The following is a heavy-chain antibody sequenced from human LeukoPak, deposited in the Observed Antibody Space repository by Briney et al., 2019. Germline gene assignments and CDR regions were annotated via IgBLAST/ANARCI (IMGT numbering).Heavy chain of an antibody. D-gene: IGHD3-10*01. V-gene: IGHV3-74*01. CDR1: GFTFSSHW. CDR3: ARGPPDGSGSYYPGDY. J-gene: IGHJ4*02. CDR2: ISSDGSST. Sequence: GGSLRLSCAASGFTFSSHWMHWVRQAPGKGLVWVSRISSDGSSTSFADSVKGRFTISRDNAEDTQYLHMNSLRDEDTAVYFCARGPPDGSGSYYPGDYWGQGTLVTVSS.